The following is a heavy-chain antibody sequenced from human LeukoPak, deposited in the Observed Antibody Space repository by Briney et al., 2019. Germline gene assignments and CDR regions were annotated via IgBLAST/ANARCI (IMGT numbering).Heavy chain of an antibody. V-gene: IGHV1-8*01. CDR3: ARRLRRSWKGNWFDP. Sequence: ASVKVSCKASRYTFTSYEINWVRQATGQGLEWMGWMNPNSGNTGYAQKFQGRVTMTRKTSISTAYMGLSSLRSEDTAVYYCARRLRRSWKGNWFDPWGQGTLVTVSS. J-gene: IGHJ5*02. CDR1: RYTFTSYE. CDR2: MNPNSGNT. D-gene: IGHD3-10*01.